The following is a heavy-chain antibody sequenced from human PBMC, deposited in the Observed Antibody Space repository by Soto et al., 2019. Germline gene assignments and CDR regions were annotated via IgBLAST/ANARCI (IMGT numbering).Heavy chain of an antibody. CDR1: GFTFSSYG. Sequence: QVQLVESGGGVVQPGRSLRLSCAASGFTFSSYGMHWVRQAPGKRLEWVAVISYDGSNKYYADSVKGRFTISRDNSKNTLYLQMNSLRAEDTAVYYCAKDLAGAGFDYWGQGTLVTVSS. J-gene: IGHJ4*02. CDR2: ISYDGSNK. V-gene: IGHV3-30*18. D-gene: IGHD6-19*01. CDR3: AKDLAGAGFDY.